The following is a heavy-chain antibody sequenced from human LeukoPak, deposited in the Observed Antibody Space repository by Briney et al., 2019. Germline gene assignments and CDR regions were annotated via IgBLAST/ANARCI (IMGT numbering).Heavy chain of an antibody. CDR1: GGSFSGYY. J-gene: IGHJ4*02. Sequence: PSETLSLACAVYGGSFSGYYWSWIRQPPGKGLEWIGEINHSGSTNYNPSLKSRVTISVDTSKNQFSLKLSSVTAADTAVYYCANLDSSGYYYVFDYWGQGTLVTVSS. CDR2: INHSGST. D-gene: IGHD3-22*01. V-gene: IGHV4-34*01. CDR3: ANLDSSGYYYVFDY.